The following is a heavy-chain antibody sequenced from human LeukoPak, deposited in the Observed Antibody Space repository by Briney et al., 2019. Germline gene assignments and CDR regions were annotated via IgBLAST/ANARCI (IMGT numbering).Heavy chain of an antibody. J-gene: IGHJ5*02. CDR3: ARDVLDILTNWFDP. Sequence: GGSLRLSCAASGFTFSSYSMNWVRQAPGKGLEWVSSISSSSSYIYYADSVKGRFTISRDNAKNSLYLQMNSLRAEDTAVYYCARDVLDILTNWFDPWGQGTLVTVSS. CDR2: ISSSSSYI. V-gene: IGHV3-21*01. CDR1: GFTFSSYS. D-gene: IGHD3-9*01.